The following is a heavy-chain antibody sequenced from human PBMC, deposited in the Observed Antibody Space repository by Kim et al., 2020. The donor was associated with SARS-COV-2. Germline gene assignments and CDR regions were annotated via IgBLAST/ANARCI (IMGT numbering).Heavy chain of an antibody. Sequence: SETLSLTCAVSGGSIGSSNWWSWVRQPPGKGLEWIGEIFHSGSTNYNSSLKSRVTISVNKSRNQFSLKLTSVTAADTAVYYCARILGSCSTTGCSLKYYYYYAMDVWGQGTMVTVSS. CDR3: ARILGSCSTTGCSLKYYYYYAMDV. D-gene: IGHD2-2*01. V-gene: IGHV4-4*02. CDR2: IFHSGST. J-gene: IGHJ6*02. CDR1: GGSIGSSNW.